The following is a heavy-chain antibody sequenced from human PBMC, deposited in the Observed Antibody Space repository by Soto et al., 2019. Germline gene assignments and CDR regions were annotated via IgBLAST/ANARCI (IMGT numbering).Heavy chain of an antibody. D-gene: IGHD1-1*01. V-gene: IGHV3-53*01. CDR3: ASLSRNTRPAGGPVDH. Sequence: EVQLVESGGRLIQPGGSLRLTCAVSGFSISSNDMGWVRQTPGKGLEWVSIKNSGGTTSYANSVRGRFTIASDNSKNTVYLQMNSLRAEDTAVYFCASLSRNTRPAGGPVDHGGQGTLVTVTS. J-gene: IGHJ4*02. CDR2: KNSGGTT. CDR1: GFSISSND.